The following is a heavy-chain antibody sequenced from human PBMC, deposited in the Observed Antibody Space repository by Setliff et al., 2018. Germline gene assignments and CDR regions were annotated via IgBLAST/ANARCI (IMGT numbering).Heavy chain of an antibody. D-gene: IGHD1-26*01. V-gene: IGHV4-59*11. J-gene: IGHJ4*02. CDR3: ARGIRVGVGAANY. Sequence: PSETLSLTCTVSGGSISSHYWSWIRQPPGKGLEWIGYIYYSGSTNYNPSLKSRVTISVDTSKNQFSLKLSSVTAADTAVYYCARGIRVGVGAANYWGLGTLVTVSS. CDR1: GGSISSHY. CDR2: IYYSGST.